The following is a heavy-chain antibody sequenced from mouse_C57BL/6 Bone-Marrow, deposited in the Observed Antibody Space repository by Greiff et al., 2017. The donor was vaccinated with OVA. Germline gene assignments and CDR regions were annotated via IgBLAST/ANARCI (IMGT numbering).Heavy chain of an antibody. Sequence: EVKLQQSGAELVRPGASVQLSCTASGFNIKDDYMHWVKQRPEQGLEWIGWIDPENGDTEYASKFQGKATITADTSSNTAYLQLSSLTSEDTAVYYCTTKDYYAMDYWGQGTSVTGSS. J-gene: IGHJ4*01. V-gene: IGHV14-4*01. CDR1: GFNIKDDY. CDR3: TTKDYYAMDY. CDR2: IDPENGDT.